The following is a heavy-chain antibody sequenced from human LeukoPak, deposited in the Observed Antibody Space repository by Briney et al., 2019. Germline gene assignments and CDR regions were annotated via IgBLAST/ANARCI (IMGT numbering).Heavy chain of an antibody. J-gene: IGHJ6*02. CDR1: GSNLRDYY. V-gene: IGHV1-2*02. Sequence: ASVRVSCEASGSNLRDYYIYWVRQDPGQGLEWLGWLNPHSGGTNYAQKFQGRVTLTSDTSISTAYMELSLLTSDDTAIYYCARGLRIINGLDVWGQGTTVIVSS. D-gene: IGHD2-15*01. CDR2: LNPHSGGT. CDR3: ARGLRIINGLDV.